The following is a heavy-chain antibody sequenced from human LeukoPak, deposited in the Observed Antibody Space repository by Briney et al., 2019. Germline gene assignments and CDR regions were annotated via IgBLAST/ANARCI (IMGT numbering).Heavy chain of an antibody. J-gene: IGHJ5*02. CDR3: AREVGHLVRNGGATVFDP. D-gene: IGHD2-8*01. CDR1: GVSISRGGYS. CDR2: INHSGSP. V-gene: IGHV4-30-2*01. Sequence: SATLSLTCAVSGVSISRGGYSRRWLRQPPGKGLEWQAYINHSGSPYSNQSLKSRVTISVDRSKVQFSLKLSSVTAADTAVYYSAREVGHLVRNGGATVFDPWGQGTLGTVS.